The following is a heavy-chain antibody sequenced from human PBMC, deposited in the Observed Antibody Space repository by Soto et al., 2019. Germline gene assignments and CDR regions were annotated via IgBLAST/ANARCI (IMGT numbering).Heavy chain of an antibody. Sequence: EVQLLDSGGDLAQPGGSLRLSCTASGFTFSSFGMAWVRQAPGKGLEWVSAISGSGDSSYYADSVKDRFTISRDNPTNTLYMQMNNLRAECTAVYYCAKMGIGMFSHKHHFDHWGQGTQVTVSS. CDR2: ISGSGDSS. J-gene: IGHJ4*02. D-gene: IGHD2-2*03. CDR3: AKMGIGMFSHKHHFDH. CDR1: GFTFSSFG. V-gene: IGHV3-23*01.